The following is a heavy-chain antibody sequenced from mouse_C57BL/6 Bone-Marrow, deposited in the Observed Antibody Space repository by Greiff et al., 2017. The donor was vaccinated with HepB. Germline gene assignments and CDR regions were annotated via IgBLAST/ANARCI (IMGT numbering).Heavy chain of an antibody. D-gene: IGHD2-4*01. J-gene: IGHJ4*01. CDR1: GFNIKNTY. CDR3: ALALTSTMITTTGYYYAMDY. Sequence: EVQLQQSVAELVRPGASVKLSCTASGFNIKNTYMHWVKQRPEQGLEWIGRIDPANGNTKYAPKFQGKATITADTSSNPSYLQLSSLTSEDTAIYYGALALTSTMITTTGYYYAMDYGGQGTSVTVSS. CDR2: IDPANGNT. V-gene: IGHV14-3*01.